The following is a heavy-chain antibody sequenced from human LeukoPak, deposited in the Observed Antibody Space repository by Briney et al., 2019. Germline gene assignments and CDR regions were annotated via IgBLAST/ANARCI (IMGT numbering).Heavy chain of an antibody. CDR3: ARDHLGYSYGWTPYFDY. V-gene: IGHV3-30*04. J-gene: IGHJ4*02. Sequence: GGSLRLSCAASGFTFSSYAMHWVRQAPGKGLEWVAVISYDGSNKYYADSVKGRFTISRDNSKNTLYLQMNSLRAEDTAVYYCARDHLGYSYGWTPYFDYWGQGTLITVSS. CDR1: GFTFSSYA. CDR2: ISYDGSNK. D-gene: IGHD5-18*01.